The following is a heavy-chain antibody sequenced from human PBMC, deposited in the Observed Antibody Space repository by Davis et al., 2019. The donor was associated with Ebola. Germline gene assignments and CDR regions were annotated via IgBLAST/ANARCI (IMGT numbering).Heavy chain of an antibody. Sequence: SETLSLTCTVSGGSISSYYWSWIRQPPGKGLEWIGYIYYSGSTNYNPSLKSRVTISVDTSSNKFYLKLTSVTATDTAVYYCVRHGYTYGYVLYWGQGTPVTVSS. J-gene: IGHJ4*02. D-gene: IGHD5-18*01. CDR2: IYYSGST. CDR3: VRHGYTYGYVLY. V-gene: IGHV4-59*08. CDR1: GGSISSYY.